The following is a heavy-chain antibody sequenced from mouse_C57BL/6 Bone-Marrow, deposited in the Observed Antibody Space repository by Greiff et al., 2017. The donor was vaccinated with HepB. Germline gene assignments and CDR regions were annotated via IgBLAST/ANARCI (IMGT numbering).Heavy chain of an antibody. V-gene: IGHV1-26*01. CDR3: ARSIITTVVATDY. J-gene: IGHJ2*01. Sequence: DVKLVESGPELVKPGASVKISCKASGYTFTDYYMNWVKQSHGKSLEWIGDINPNNGGTSYNQKFKGKATLTVDKSSSTAYMELRSLTSEDSAVYYCARSIITTVVATDYWGQGTTLTVSS. CDR2: INPNNGGT. D-gene: IGHD1-1*01. CDR1: GYTFTDYY.